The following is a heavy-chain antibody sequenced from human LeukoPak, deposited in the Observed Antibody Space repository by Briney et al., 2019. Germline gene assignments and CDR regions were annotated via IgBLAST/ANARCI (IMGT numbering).Heavy chain of an antibody. Sequence: ASVKVSCKTSGYTFTSYGISWVRQAPGQGLEWMAWISAYKGNINYAQKLRGRVTVTTDTSTSTVYMELRSLRYDDTAVYYCARTKPLWFGGTLDVWGNGTTVTVSS. CDR1: GYTFTSYG. D-gene: IGHD3-10*01. CDR2: ISAYKGNI. V-gene: IGHV1-18*04. CDR3: ARTKPLWFGGTLDV. J-gene: IGHJ6*04.